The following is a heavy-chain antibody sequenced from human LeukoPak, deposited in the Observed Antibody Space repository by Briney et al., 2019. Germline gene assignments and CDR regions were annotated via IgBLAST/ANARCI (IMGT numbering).Heavy chain of an antibody. J-gene: IGHJ5*02. Sequence: LRLSXXXSGXSXXNHGMHWVRQAPGKRLEWVAVIWDDGNNKRYANSVNGRFTISRDNSENTLYLQMNGLTAEDTAMYYCARDSYQDYYGRFDPWGQGTLVIVSS. V-gene: IGHV3-33*01. CDR3: ARDSYQDYYGRFDP. CDR2: IWDDGNNK. D-gene: IGHD3-10*01. CDR1: GXSXXNHG.